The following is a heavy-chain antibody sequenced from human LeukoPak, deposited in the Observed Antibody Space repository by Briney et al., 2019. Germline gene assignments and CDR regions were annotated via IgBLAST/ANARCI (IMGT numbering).Heavy chain of an antibody. D-gene: IGHD3-10*01. J-gene: IGHJ4*02. V-gene: IGHV3-48*03. CDR1: GFTFSSYE. CDR2: ISSSGSTI. Sequence: GGSLRLSCAACGFTFSSYEMNWVRQAPGKGLEWVSYISSSGSTIYYADSVKGRFIISRDNAKNSLYLQMNSLRAEDTAVYYCARDFYYGSGRYDYWGQGSLVTVSS. CDR3: ARDFYYGSGRYDY.